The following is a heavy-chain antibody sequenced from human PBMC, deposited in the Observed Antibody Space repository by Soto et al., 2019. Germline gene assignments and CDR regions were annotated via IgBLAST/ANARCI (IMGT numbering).Heavy chain of an antibody. CDR2: IWYDGSNK. V-gene: IGHV3-33*01. D-gene: IGHD6-13*01. CDR1: GFTFISYG. CDR3: ARADNKYSSSWYVGY. Sequence: WGSLRLSCAASGFTFISYGMRCVRPSPFKGREWAAVIWYDGSNKNYAYSVKGRFTIARDNSKNTLYLQMNSLRAEDTAVYYCARADNKYSSSWYVGYWGQGTLVTV. J-gene: IGHJ4*02.